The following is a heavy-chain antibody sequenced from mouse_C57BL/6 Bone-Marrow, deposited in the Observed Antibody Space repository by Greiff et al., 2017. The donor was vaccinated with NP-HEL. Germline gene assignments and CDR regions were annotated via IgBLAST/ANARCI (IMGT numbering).Heavy chain of an antibody. D-gene: IGHD2-1*01. Sequence: QVQLQQSGAELVRPGASVKLSCKASGYTFTDYYINWVKQRPGQGLEWIARIYPGSGNTYYNEKFKGKATLTAEKSSSTAYMQLSSLTSEDSAVYFCARYDYGNYGVAYWGQGTLVTVSA. J-gene: IGHJ3*01. V-gene: IGHV1-76*01. CDR1: GYTFTDYY. CDR2: IYPGSGNT. CDR3: ARYDYGNYGVAY.